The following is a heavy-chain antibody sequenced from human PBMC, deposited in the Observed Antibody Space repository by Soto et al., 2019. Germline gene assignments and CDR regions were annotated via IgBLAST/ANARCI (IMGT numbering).Heavy chain of an antibody. CDR1: GFTFSSYS. CDR2: ISSISSFI. CDR3: ARAWNIVASVAFDI. D-gene: IGHD5-12*01. J-gene: IGHJ3*02. Sequence: TGGSLRLSCAASGFTFSSYSMNWVRQAPGKGLEWVSFISSISSFIFYADSVKGRFTISRDNAKNSLYLQMNSLRAEDTAVYYCARAWNIVASVAFDIWGQGTMVTVSS. V-gene: IGHV3-21*01.